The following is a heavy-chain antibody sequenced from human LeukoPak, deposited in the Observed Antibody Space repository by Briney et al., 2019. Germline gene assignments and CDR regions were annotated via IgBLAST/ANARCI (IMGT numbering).Heavy chain of an antibody. CDR1: GFTFSSYG. CDR2: IRYDGSNK. Sequence: GGSLRLSCAASGFTFSSYGMHWVRQAPGKGLEWVAFIRYDGSNKYYADSVKGRFTISRDNSKNTMYLQMNSLRAEDTAVYYCAKDLSAALYYFDYWGQGTLVTVSS. CDR3: AKDLSAALYYFDY. D-gene: IGHD2-2*01. V-gene: IGHV3-30*02. J-gene: IGHJ4*02.